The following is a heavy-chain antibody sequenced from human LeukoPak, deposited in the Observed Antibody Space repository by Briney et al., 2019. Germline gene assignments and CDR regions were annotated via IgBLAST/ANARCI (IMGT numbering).Heavy chain of an antibody. V-gene: IGHV4-59*01. J-gene: IGHJ6*02. D-gene: IGHD5/OR15-5a*01. CDR3: ARGSSVYESFYYYGMDV. CDR2: IYDSGST. CDR1: GGSISSYY. Sequence: SETLSLTCTVSGGSISSYYWSWIRQPPGKGLEWIGYIYDSGSTNYNPSLKSRVTISVDTSKNQFSLKLSSVTAADPAVYYCARGSSVYESFYYYGMDVWGQGTTVTVSS.